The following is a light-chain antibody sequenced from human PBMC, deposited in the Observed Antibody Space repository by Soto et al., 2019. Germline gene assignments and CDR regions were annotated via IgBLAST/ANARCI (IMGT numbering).Light chain of an antibody. CDR2: GAS. V-gene: IGKV3D-7*01. CDR3: QQDYNLRT. Sequence: PVERVTLSCRASQSVNSNYLTWYQQKPGQAPRLLIYGASTRATGIPARFSGSGSGTDFTLTISSLQPEDFALYYCQQDYNLRTFGQGTKVDNK. J-gene: IGKJ1*01. CDR1: QSVNSNY.